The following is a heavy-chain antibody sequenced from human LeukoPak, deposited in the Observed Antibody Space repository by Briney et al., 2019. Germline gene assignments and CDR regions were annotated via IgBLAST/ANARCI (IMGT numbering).Heavy chain of an antibody. J-gene: IGHJ4*02. CDR3: ARGNLYYDFWSGYYYDY. Sequence: GASVKVSCKASGYTFTSYDINWVRQATGQGLEWMGWMNPNSGNTGYAQKFQGRVTITRNTSISTAYMELSSLRSEDTAVYYCARGNLYYDFWSGYYYDYWGQGTLVTVSS. V-gene: IGHV1-8*03. D-gene: IGHD3-3*01. CDR1: GYTFTSYD. CDR2: MNPNSGNT.